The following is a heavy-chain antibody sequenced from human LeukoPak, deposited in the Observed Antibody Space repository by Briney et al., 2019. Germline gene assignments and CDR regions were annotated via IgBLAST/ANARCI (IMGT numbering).Heavy chain of an antibody. CDR2: ISGGST. CDR1: GFTVSSNE. D-gene: IGHD6-13*01. V-gene: IGHV3-38-3*01. CDR3: KKDLPFIAAAGTAPLI. Sequence: GGSLRLSCAASGFTVSSNEMSWVRQAPGKGLEWVSSISGGSTYYADSRKGRFTISRDNSKNTLHLQMNSLRAEDTAVYYCKKDLPFIAAAGTAPLIGGQGTLVTVSS. J-gene: IGHJ4*02.